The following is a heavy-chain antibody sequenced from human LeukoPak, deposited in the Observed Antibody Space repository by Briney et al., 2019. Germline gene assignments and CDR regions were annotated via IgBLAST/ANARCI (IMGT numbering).Heavy chain of an antibody. J-gene: IGHJ3*02. CDR3: ARWEGSIAAASDDAFDI. D-gene: IGHD6-13*01. CDR1: GGSISSSNW. V-gene: IGHV4-4*02. Sequence: SGTRSLTCAVSGGSISSSNWGSWVRQPPGKGLEWIGEIYHSGSTNYNPSLKSRVTISVDKSKNQFSLKLSSVTAADTAVYYCARWEGSIAAASDDAFDIWGQGTMVTVSS. CDR2: IYHSGST.